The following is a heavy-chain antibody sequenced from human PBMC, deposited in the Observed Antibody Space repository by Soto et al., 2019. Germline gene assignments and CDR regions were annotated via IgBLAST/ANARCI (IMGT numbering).Heavy chain of an antibody. V-gene: IGHV3-23*01. CDR1: GFTFTSFA. CDR3: ARWSYLDY. D-gene: IGHD3-3*01. CDR2: ISGSDGKT. J-gene: IGHJ4*02. Sequence: GGSLRLSCAASGFTFTSFAVSWVRQAPGKGLEWASTISGSDGKTFYADSVKGRFSISRDTSQSTLYLQMNSLRADDTAMYYCARWSYLDYWGQGTRVTVSS.